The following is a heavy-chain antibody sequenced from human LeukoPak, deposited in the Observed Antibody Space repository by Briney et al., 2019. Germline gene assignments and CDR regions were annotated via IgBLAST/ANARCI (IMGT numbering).Heavy chain of an antibody. V-gene: IGHV4-61*02. D-gene: IGHD3-3*01. CDR3: ARDSVLRFLEWFHDAFDI. CDR2: IYTSGST. Sequence: PSETLSLTCTVSGGSISSGSYYWSWIRQPAGKGLEWIGRIYTSGSTNYNPSLKSRVTISVDTSKNQFSLKLSSVTAADTAVYYCARDSVLRFLEWFHDAFDIWGQGTMVTVSS. CDR1: GGSISSGSYY. J-gene: IGHJ3*02.